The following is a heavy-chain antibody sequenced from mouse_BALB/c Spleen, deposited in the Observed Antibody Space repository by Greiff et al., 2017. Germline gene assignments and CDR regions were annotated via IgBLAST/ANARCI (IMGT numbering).Heavy chain of an antibody. Sequence: RVESGGGLVKPGGSLKLSCAASGFTFSSYAMSWVRQTPEKRLEWVASISSGGSTYYPDSVKGRFTISRDNARNILYLQMSSLRSEDTAMYYCARGQDYYAMDYWGQGTSVTVSS. J-gene: IGHJ4*01. CDR1: GFTFSSYA. V-gene: IGHV5-6-5*01. CDR2: ISSGGST. CDR3: ARGQDYYAMDY.